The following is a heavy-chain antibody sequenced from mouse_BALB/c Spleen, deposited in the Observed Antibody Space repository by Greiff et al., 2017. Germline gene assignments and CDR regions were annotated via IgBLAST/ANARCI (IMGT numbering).Heavy chain of an antibody. CDR1: GFAFSSYD. V-gene: IGHV5-12-1*01. CDR3: AGRICYGNYVNYAMDY. J-gene: IGHJ4*01. D-gene: IGHD2-1*01. Sequence: EVQLVESGGGLVKPGGSLKLSCAASGFAFSSYDMSWVRQTPEKRLEWVAYISSGGGSTYYPDTVKGRFTISRDNAKNTLYLQMSSLKSEDTAMYYCAGRICYGNYVNYAMDYWGQGTSVTVSS. CDR2: ISSGGGST.